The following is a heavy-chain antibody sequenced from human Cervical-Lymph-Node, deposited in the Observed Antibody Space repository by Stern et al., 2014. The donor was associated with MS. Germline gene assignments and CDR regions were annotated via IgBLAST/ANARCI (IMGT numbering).Heavy chain of an antibody. V-gene: IGHV1-69*01. CDR1: GGSLSTLD. J-gene: IGHJ4*02. Sequence: VQLVESGAEVKRPESSVKVSCKASGGSLSTLDISWVRQAPGQGLEWVGEIRPLFGTANYAQKFKGRVTITADESTDTVNMELSSLKAEDTAIYFCARHQAGIAANWGQGTLVTVTS. CDR3: ARHQAGIAAN. D-gene: IGHD6-13*01. CDR2: IRPLFGTA.